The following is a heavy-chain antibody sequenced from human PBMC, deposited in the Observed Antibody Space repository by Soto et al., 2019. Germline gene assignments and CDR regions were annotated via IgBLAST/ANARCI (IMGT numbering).Heavy chain of an antibody. V-gene: IGHV3-53*01. CDR1: DFTVSGNY. CDR2: IYSDGST. Sequence: EVPLVESGGGLIQPGGSLRLSCAASDFTVSGNYMSWVRRAPGKGLECVSVIYSDGSTYYADSVKGRFTISRDNSKNTLYLQMNSLRAEDTAVYYCAKGGDYYDSSGYYSVGTFDIWGQGTMVTVSS. D-gene: IGHD3-22*01. J-gene: IGHJ3*02. CDR3: AKGGDYYDSSGYYSVGTFDI.